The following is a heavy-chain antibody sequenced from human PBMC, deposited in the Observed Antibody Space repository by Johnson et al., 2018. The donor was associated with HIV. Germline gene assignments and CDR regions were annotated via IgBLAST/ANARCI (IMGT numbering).Heavy chain of an antibody. CDR2: IYSGGST. J-gene: IGHJ3*01. Sequence: MQLVESGGGVVQPGRSLRLSCAASGFTVSSNYMSWVRQAPGKGLEWVSVIYSGGSTYYADSVKGRFTISRDNSKNTLYLQMNSLRAEDTALYYCARGADPGIAAALVWGQGTMVTVSS. CDR3: ARGADPGIAAALV. D-gene: IGHD6-13*01. CDR1: GFTVSSNY. V-gene: IGHV3-53*01.